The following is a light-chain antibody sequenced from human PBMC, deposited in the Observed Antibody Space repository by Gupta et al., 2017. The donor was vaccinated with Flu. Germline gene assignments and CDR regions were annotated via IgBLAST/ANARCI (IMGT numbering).Light chain of an antibody. CDR3: QQYYNGPPLT. V-gene: IGKV3-15*01. CDR2: GSS. Sequence: EIVLTQSPAILSVSPGERATLSCRASQSVSTDLAWYQHKPGQTPRLLISGSSTRATGVPARFSGSGSGTEFTLTISSLQSEDFAVYYCQQYYNGPPLTFGGGTKVEIK. J-gene: IGKJ4*01. CDR1: QSVSTD.